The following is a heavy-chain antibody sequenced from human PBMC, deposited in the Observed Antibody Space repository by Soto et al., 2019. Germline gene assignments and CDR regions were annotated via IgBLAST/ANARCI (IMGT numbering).Heavy chain of an antibody. CDR1: GGSVSSGYDY. D-gene: IGHD6-19*01. V-gene: IGHV4-31*03. J-gene: IGHJ3*01. CDR3: TRDHSSGSWGAFDL. CDR2: IYYSGST. Sequence: SETQSLTCTVSGGSVSSGYDYWSWIRQHPGKGLEWIGYIYYSGSTYYNPSLKSRVTISVDTSKNQLSLKLSTVTAADTAVYYCTRDHSSGSWGAFDLWGQGTMVTVSS.